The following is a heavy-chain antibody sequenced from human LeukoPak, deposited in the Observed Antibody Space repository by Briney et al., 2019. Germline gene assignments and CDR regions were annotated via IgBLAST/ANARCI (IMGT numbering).Heavy chain of an antibody. D-gene: IGHD1-26*01. CDR2: IFHSGST. Sequence: SETLSLTCTVSGGSIKSHFWSWVRQPPGKRLEWIGYIFHSGSTNYNPSLKSRVTISVDTSKNQFSLKLSSVTAADTAVYYCARDILSGSYYYYYYMDVWGKGTTVTVSS. CDR1: GGSIKSHF. J-gene: IGHJ6*03. CDR3: ARDILSGSYYYYYYMDV. V-gene: IGHV4-59*11.